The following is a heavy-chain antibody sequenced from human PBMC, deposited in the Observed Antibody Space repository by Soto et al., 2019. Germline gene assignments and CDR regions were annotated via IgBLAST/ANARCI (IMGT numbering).Heavy chain of an antibody. CDR2: IIPIFGTA. D-gene: IGHD2-2*02. V-gene: IGHV1-69*06. CDR3: ARVGYCSSTSCYITLRSTSGMDV. J-gene: IGHJ6*02. Sequence: QVQLVQSGAEVKKPGSSVKVSCKAYGGTFSSYAISWVRQAPGQGLEWMGGIIPIFGTANYAQKFQGRVTITADKSTSTAYMELSSLRSEDTAVYYCARVGYCSSTSCYITLRSTSGMDVWGQGTTVTVSS. CDR1: GGTFSSYA.